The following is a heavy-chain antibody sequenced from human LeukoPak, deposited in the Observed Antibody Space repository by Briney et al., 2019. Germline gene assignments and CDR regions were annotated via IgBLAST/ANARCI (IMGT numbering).Heavy chain of an antibody. V-gene: IGHV3-30*03. J-gene: IGHJ3*02. CDR2: ISYDGSNK. D-gene: IGHD6-13*01. CDR3: ARDNNAVYSSSWFDRDAFDI. CDR1: GFTFSSYG. Sequence: GRSLRLSCAASGFTFSSYGMHWVRQAPGKGLEWVAVISYDGSNKYYADSVKGRFTISRDNSKNTLYLQMNSLRAEDAAVYYCARDNNAVYSSSWFDRDAFDIWGQGTMVTVSS.